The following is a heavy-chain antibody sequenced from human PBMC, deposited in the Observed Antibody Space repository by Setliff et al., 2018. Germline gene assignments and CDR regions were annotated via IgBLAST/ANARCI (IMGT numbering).Heavy chain of an antibody. CDR3: ARIGPSNWGIRGYNWLDP. CDR2: LSDDGSNE. J-gene: IGHJ5*02. Sequence: GESLKISCAASGFTVSSFSMHWVRQAPVKGLDWVATLSDDGSNEFYADSVKGRFTIFRDNSKNTLYLQMSSLRPDDTAMYYCARIGPSNWGIRGYNWLDPWGQGTLVTVSS. CDR1: GFTVSSFS. D-gene: IGHD6-13*01. V-gene: IGHV3-30*03.